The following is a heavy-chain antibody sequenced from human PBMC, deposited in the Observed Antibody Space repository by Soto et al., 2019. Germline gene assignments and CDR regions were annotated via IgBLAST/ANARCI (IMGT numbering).Heavy chain of an antibody. CDR1: SGPISSSNW. V-gene: IGHV4-4*02. Sequence: SETLSLTCAVSSGPISSSNWWSWVRQPPGKGLEWIGEIYHSGSTNYNPPLKSRVTISVDKSKNQFSLKLSSVTAADTAVYYCASAYSSSFVDYWGQGTLVTVSS. CDR3: ASAYSSSFVDY. J-gene: IGHJ4*02. CDR2: IYHSGST. D-gene: IGHD6-6*01.